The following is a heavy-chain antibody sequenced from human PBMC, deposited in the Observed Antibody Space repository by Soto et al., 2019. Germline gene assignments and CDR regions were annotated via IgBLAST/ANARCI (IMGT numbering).Heavy chain of an antibody. CDR3: AHSPLVVISREYYFDY. J-gene: IGHJ4*02. Sequence: KESGPTLVKPTQTLTLTCTFSGFSLSTSGVGVGWIRQPPGKALEWLALIYWDDDKRYSPSLKSRLTITKDTSKNQVVLTMTNMDPVDTATYYCAHSPLVVISREYYFDYWGQGTLVTVSS. V-gene: IGHV2-5*02. D-gene: IGHD2-21*01. CDR2: IYWDDDK. CDR1: GFSLSTSGVG.